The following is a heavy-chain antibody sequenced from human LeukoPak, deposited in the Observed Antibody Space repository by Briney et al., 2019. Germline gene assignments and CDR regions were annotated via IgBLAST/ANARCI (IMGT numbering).Heavy chain of an antibody. V-gene: IGHV4-31*03. J-gene: IGHJ4*02. CDR3: ASTGPTYYYDSSGYYLDY. CDR1: GGSISSGGYY. CDR2: IYYSGST. D-gene: IGHD3-22*01. Sequence: SETLSLTCTVSGGSISSGGYYWRWTRQHPGKGLEGIGYIYYSGSTYYTPSLKSRVTISVDTSKNQFSLKLSSVTAADTAVYYCASTGPTYYYDSSGYYLDYWGQGTLVTVSS.